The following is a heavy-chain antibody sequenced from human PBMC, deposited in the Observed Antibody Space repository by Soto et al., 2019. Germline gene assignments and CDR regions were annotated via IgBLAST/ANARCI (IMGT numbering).Heavy chain of an antibody. CDR1: GFTFSSYA. J-gene: IGHJ6*02. CDR2: ISYDGSNK. V-gene: IGHV3-30-3*01. D-gene: IGHD3-22*01. Sequence: GGSLRLSCAASGFTFSSYAMHWVRQAPGKGVEWVAVISYDGSNKYYADSVKGRFTISRDNSKNTLYLQMNSLRAEDTAVYYCARDLKYYYDSSGYPSGGYYYYGMDVWGQGTTVTVSS. CDR3: ARDLKYYYDSSGYPSGGYYYYGMDV.